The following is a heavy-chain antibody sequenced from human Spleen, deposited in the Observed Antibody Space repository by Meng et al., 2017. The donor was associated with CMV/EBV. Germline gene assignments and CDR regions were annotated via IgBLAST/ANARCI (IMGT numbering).Heavy chain of an antibody. CDR2: IIPILDIT. V-gene: IGHV1-69*10. CDR1: GGTFSSYS. CDR3: ARGYSSNWYYFNY. J-gene: IGHJ4*02. D-gene: IGHD6-13*01. Sequence: SVKVSCKASGGTFSSYSISWVRQAPGQGLEWMGGIIPILDITNYAQKFQGRVTMTRDTSTSTVYMELSSLRSEDTAVYYCARGYSSNWYYFNYWGQGTLVTVSS.